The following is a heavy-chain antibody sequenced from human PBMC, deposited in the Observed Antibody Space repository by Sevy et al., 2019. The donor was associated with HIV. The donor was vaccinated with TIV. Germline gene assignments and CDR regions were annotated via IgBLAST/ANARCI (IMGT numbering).Heavy chain of an antibody. D-gene: IGHD6-13*01. CDR1: GFTFDDYA. V-gene: IGHV3-43D*03. Sequence: GGSLTLSCAVSGFTFDDYAMHWVRQAPGKGLEWVSLISWDGGSTYYADSVKGRFTISRDNSKNSLYLQMNSLRAEDTALYYCAKPYRIAVAGDYYYSGMDVWGQGTTVTVSS. CDR2: ISWDGGST. J-gene: IGHJ6*02. CDR3: AKPYRIAVAGDYYYSGMDV.